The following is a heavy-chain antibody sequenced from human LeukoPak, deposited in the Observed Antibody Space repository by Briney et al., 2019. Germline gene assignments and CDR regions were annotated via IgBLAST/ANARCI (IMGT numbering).Heavy chain of an antibody. Sequence: ASETLSLTCTVSGGSISSYYWSWIRQPPGKGLEWIGYIYYSGSTNYNPSLKSRVTISVDTSKNQFSLKLSSVTAADTAVYYCARYDFWSGRNWFDPWGQGTLVTVSS. CDR1: GGSISSYY. V-gene: IGHV4-59*01. CDR3: ARYDFWSGRNWFDP. J-gene: IGHJ5*02. D-gene: IGHD3-3*01. CDR2: IYYSGST.